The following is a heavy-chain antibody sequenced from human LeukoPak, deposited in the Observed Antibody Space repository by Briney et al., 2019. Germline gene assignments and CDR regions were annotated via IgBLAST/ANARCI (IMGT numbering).Heavy chain of an antibody. CDR2: INAGNGNT. D-gene: IGHD3-10*01. J-gene: IGHJ4*02. Sequence: SVNVSCNASGYTFTSYAMHWVREAPGQRLEWMGWINAGNGNTKYSQKFQGRVTITRDTSASTAYMELSSLRSEDTAVYYCARGNYYGSGIYFDYWGQGTLVTVSS. V-gene: IGHV1-3*01. CDR3: ARGNYYGSGIYFDY. CDR1: GYTFTSYA.